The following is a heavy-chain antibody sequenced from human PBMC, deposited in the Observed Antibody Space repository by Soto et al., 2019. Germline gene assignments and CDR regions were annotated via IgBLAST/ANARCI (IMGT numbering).Heavy chain of an antibody. J-gene: IGHJ6*02. CDR3: ARAAITLFGVVSIPPHYCSEMDV. V-gene: IGHV1-69*01. D-gene: IGHD3-3*01. CDR1: GGTFNRYA. CDR2: IIPIFGIG. Sequence: QVQLVQSGAEVKKPGSSVKVSCMASGGTFNRYAISWVRQAPGQGLECMGGIIPIFGIGSDAQRCQGRVTISADESTGAAYMELSSLRSEDTGVYYCARAAITLFGVVSIPPHYCSEMDVWGQGTTVTVSS.